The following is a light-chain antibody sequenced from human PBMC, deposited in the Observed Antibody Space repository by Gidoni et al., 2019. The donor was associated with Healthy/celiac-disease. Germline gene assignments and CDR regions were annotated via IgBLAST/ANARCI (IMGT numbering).Light chain of an antibody. Sequence: QSVLTQPPSASGTPGQRVTISCSGRSSNIGSNTVNWYQQLPGTAPKLLIYSNNQRPSGVPDRFSGSKSGTSASLAISGLQSEDEADYYCAAWEDSLNGYWVFGVGTKLTVL. V-gene: IGLV1-44*01. J-gene: IGLJ3*02. CDR1: SSNIGSNT. CDR2: SNN. CDR3: AAWEDSLNGYWV.